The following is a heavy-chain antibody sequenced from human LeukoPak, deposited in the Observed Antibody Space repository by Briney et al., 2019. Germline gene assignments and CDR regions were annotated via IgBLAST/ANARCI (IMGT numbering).Heavy chain of an antibody. Sequence: TSETLSLTCTVSGGSISSYYWSWIRQPPGKGLEWIGYIYYSGSTNYNPSLKSRVTISVDTSKNQSSLKLSSVTAADTAVYYCAREDIVGATRDAFDIWGQGTMVTVSS. J-gene: IGHJ3*02. CDR2: IYYSGST. CDR1: GGSISSYY. CDR3: AREDIVGATRDAFDI. D-gene: IGHD1-26*01. V-gene: IGHV4-59*01.